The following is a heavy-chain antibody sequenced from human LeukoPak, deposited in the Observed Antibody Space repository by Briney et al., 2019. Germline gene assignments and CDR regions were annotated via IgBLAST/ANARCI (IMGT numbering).Heavy chain of an antibody. D-gene: IGHD1-1*01. CDR2: ICGSGGST. CDR3: AKGGTGGPYYFDY. Sequence: GGSLRLSCAPSGFTFSSYAMSWVRQAPGKGLEWVLAICGSGGSTYYADSVKGRFTISRDNSKNTLYLQMNNLRAEDTAVYYCAKGGTGGPYYFDYWGQGALVTVSS. CDR1: GFTFSSYA. J-gene: IGHJ4*02. V-gene: IGHV3-23*01.